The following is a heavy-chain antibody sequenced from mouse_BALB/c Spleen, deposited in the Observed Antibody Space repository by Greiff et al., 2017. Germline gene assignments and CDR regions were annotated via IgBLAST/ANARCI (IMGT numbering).Heavy chain of an antibody. CDR2: IWGDGST. Sequence: QVQLQQSGPGLVAPSQSLSITCTASGFSLTGYGVNWVRQPPGKGLEWLGMIWGDGSTDYNSALKSRLSISKDNSKSQVVLKMISLRTDGTARYYWARDGWAYWGQGTLVTVSA. J-gene: IGHJ3*01. CDR1: GFSLTGYG. CDR3: ARDGWAY. D-gene: IGHD2-3*01. V-gene: IGHV2-6-7*01.